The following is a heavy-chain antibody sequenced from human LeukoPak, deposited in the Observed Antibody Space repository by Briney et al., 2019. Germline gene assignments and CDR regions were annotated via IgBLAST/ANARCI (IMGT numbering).Heavy chain of an antibody. Sequence: ASVTVSCKASGGTFSSYAISWVRQAPGQGLEWMGGIIPIFGTANYAQKFQGRVTITADKSTSTAYMELSSLRSEDTAVYYCARSVVVVVASYYYYYGMDVWGKGTTVTVSS. J-gene: IGHJ6*04. CDR3: ARSVVVVVASYYYYYGMDV. D-gene: IGHD2-15*01. V-gene: IGHV1-69*06. CDR2: IIPIFGTA. CDR1: GGTFSSYA.